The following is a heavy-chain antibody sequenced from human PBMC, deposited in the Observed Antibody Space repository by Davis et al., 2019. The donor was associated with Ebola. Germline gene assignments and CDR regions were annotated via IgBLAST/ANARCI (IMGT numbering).Heavy chain of an antibody. CDR3: AKDANRRIAVAGREFDY. Sequence: GGSLRLSCAASGFTFSSYAMYWVRQAPGKGLEWVSAISGSGGSTYYADSVKGRFTISRDNSKNTLYLQMNSLRAEDTAVYYCAKDANRRIAVAGREFDYWGQGTLVTVSS. CDR1: GFTFSSYA. J-gene: IGHJ4*02. CDR2: ISGSGGST. V-gene: IGHV3-23*01. D-gene: IGHD6-19*01.